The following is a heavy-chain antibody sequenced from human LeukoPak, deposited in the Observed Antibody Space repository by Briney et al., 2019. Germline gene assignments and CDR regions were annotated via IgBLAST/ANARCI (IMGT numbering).Heavy chain of an antibody. J-gene: IGHJ3*02. Sequence: GGSLRLSCTVSGFTLSSYEMTWFRQAPGKGLEWVSGISWNSGSIGYADSVKGRFTISRDNAKNSLYLQMNSLRAEDMALYYCXXXLYSYAHGDAFDIWGQGTMVTVSS. CDR3: XXXLYSYAHGDAFDI. CDR2: ISWNSGSI. D-gene: IGHD5-18*01. V-gene: IGHV3-9*03. CDR1: GFTLSSYE.